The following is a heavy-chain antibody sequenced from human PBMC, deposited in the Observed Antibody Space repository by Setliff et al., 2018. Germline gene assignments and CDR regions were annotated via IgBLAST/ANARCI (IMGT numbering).Heavy chain of an antibody. CDR2: IHYSGST. CDR1: GGSISSSSYY. Sequence: SETLSLTCTVSGGSISSSSYYWGWIRQPPGKGLEWIGSIHYSGSTYYNPSLKSRVTISIDTSKNQFSLNLISVTASDTAVYYCARGGDSSGYLLPYMDGWGKGTRVVASS. J-gene: IGHJ6*03. CDR3: ARGGDSSGYLLPYMDG. V-gene: IGHV4-39*07. D-gene: IGHD3-22*01.